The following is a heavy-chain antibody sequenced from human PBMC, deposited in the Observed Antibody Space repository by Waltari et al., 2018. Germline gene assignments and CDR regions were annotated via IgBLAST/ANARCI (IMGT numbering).Heavy chain of an antibody. CDR3: ARDRVCSGGSCYPGDNWFDP. Sequence: QVQLVQSGAEVKKPGASVKVSCKASGYTFTSYAMHWVRQAPGQRLEWMGWINAGKGNTKYSQKVQGRVTITRDRSESTAYMELSSLRSEDTAVYYCARDRVCSGGSCYPGDNWFDPWGQGTLVTVSS. J-gene: IGHJ5*02. CDR2: INAGKGNT. D-gene: IGHD2-15*01. V-gene: IGHV1-3*01. CDR1: GYTFTSYA.